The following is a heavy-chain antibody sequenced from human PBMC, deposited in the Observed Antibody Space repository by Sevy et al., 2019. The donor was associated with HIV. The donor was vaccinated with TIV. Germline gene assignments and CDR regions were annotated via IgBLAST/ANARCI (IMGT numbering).Heavy chain of an antibody. CDR1: GFTFSNAW. CDR3: ITSPGYYDCSPFDY. D-gene: IGHD3-22*01. J-gene: IGHJ4*02. V-gene: IGHV3-15*01. CDR2: IKSKIDGETT. Sequence: GGSLRLSCAVSGFTFSNAWLNWVRQAPGTGLQWVGLIKSKIDGETTDYAAPVRGRLTILRADSMNTVRLHMNRLKTEDIAVYYCITSPGYYDCSPFDYCSPGTLVTVSS.